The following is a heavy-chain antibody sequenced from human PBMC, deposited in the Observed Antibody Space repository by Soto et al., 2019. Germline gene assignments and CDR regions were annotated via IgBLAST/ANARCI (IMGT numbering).Heavy chain of an antibody. J-gene: IGHJ4*02. D-gene: IGHD5-12*01. V-gene: IGHV1-58*01. Sequence: SVKVSCKASGLTFTSCAGRWVRQARGQRLEWIGWIVVGSGNTNYAQKFQERVTITRDMSTSTAYMELNSLKTEDTAVYYCNTGVARSYWGQGTLVTVSS. CDR1: GLTFTSCA. CDR2: IVVGSGNT. CDR3: NTGVARSY.